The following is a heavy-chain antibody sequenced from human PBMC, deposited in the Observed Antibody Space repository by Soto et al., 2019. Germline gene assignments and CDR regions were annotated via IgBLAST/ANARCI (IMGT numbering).Heavy chain of an antibody. CDR1: GFTFSSYA. CDR2: ISYDGSNK. D-gene: IGHD1-1*01. J-gene: IGHJ6*02. CDR3: ERDMNANYYYGMDV. V-gene: IGHV3-30-3*01. Sequence: AGGSLRLSCAASGFTFSSYAMHWVRQAPGKGLEWVAVISYDGSNKYYADSVKGRFTISRDNSKNTLYLQMNSLRAEDTAVYYCERDMNANYYYGMDVWGQGTTVTVSS.